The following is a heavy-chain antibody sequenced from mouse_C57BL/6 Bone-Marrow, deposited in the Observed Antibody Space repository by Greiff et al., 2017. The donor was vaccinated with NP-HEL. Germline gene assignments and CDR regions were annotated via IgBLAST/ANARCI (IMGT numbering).Heavy chain of an antibody. CDR2: IRLKSDNYAT. V-gene: IGHV6-3*01. D-gene: IGHD1-1*01. CDR1: GFTFSNYW. CDR3: TGPSYYYGPAWFAY. J-gene: IGHJ3*01. Sequence: EVKLQESGGGLVQPGGSMKLSCVASGFTFSNYWMNWVRQSPEKGLEWVAQIRLKSDNYATHYAESVKGRFTISRDDSKSSVYLQMNNLRAEDTGIYYCTGPSYYYGPAWFAYWGQGTLVTVSA.